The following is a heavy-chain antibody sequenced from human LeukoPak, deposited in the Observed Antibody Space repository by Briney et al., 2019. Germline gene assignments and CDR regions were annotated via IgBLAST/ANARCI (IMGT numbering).Heavy chain of an antibody. J-gene: IGHJ4*02. CDR2: INPSGGST. V-gene: IGHV1-46*01. CDR3: ARVRDTKEYYYDSSGYFDY. CDR1: GYTFTGYY. D-gene: IGHD3-22*01. Sequence: ASVKVSCKASGYTFTGYYMHWVRQAPGQGLEWMGIINPSGGSTSYAQKFQGRVTMTRDTSTSTVYMELSSLRSEDTAVYYCARVRDTKEYYYDSSGYFDYWGQGTLVTVSS.